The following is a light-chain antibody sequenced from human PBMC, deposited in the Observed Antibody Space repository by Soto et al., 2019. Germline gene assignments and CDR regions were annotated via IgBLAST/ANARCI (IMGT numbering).Light chain of an antibody. CDR3: QQYYTTPRT. CDR2: WAS. CDR1: QSVLYSSNNKNY. Sequence: DIVMTQSPDSLAVSLGEGATINCKSSQSVLYSSNNKNYLACYQQKPGQPPKLLIYWASTRESGVPDRFSGSGSGTDFTLTISSLQAADVAVYYCQQYYTTPRTFGQGTKVEIK. V-gene: IGKV4-1*01. J-gene: IGKJ1*01.